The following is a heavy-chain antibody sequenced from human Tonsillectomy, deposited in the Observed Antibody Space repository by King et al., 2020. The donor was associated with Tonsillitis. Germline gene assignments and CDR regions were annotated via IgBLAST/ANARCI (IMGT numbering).Heavy chain of an antibody. CDR2: ISWNSGSI. CDR1: GFSFDDYA. CDR3: AKAHYDFWSGYVFDY. Sequence: DVQLVESGGGLVQPGRSLRLSCAASGFSFDDYAMHWVRQAPGKGLEWVSGISWNSGSIDYADSVKGRFIISRDNAKYSLNLQMNSLRAEDTALYYCAKAHYDFWSGYVFDYWGQGTLVTVSS. J-gene: IGHJ4*02. V-gene: IGHV3-9*01. D-gene: IGHD3-3*01.